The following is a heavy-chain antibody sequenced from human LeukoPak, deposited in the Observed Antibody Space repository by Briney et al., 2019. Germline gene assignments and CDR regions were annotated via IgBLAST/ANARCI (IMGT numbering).Heavy chain of an antibody. CDR1: GFTFSSYS. V-gene: IGHV3-21*04. D-gene: IGHD1-26*01. CDR3: AKDNGGSYYGAFDI. CDR2: ISSSSSYI. J-gene: IGHJ3*02. Sequence: PGGSLRLSCAASGFTFSSYSMNWVRQAPGKGLEWVSSISSSSSYIYYADSVKGRFTISRDSAKNSLYLQMNSLRAEDTALYYCAKDNGGSYYGAFDIWGQGTMVTVSS.